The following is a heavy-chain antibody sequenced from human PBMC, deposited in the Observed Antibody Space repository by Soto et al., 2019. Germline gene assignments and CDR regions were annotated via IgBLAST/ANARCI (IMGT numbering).Heavy chain of an antibody. CDR2: IYYSGST. Sequence: PSETLSLTCTVSGDSISSSSYYWGWIRQPPGKGLEWIGSIYYSGSTYYNPSLKSRVTISVDTSKNQFSLQLTSVTAADTAVYYCARHSSAAPYVSIPYWGPGTLVTVSS. V-gene: IGHV4-39*01. CDR3: ARHSSAAPYVSIPY. CDR1: GDSISSSSYY. J-gene: IGHJ4*02. D-gene: IGHD3-3*02.